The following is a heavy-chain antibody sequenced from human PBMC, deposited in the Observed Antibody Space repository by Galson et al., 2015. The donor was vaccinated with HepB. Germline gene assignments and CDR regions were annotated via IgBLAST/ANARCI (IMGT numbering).Heavy chain of an antibody. CDR1: GFTFNSYV. Sequence: SLRLSCAASGFTFNSYVVGWVRQAPGKGLEWVSSISASGRFTYYADSVKGRFTISRDNSKNTLYLQRNSLRAEDTAVYYCAKKWGSERGVAGSLGWGQGTLVTVSS. CDR3: AKKWGSERGVAGSLG. V-gene: IGHV3-23*01. D-gene: IGHD6-19*01. CDR2: ISASGRFT. J-gene: IGHJ4*02.